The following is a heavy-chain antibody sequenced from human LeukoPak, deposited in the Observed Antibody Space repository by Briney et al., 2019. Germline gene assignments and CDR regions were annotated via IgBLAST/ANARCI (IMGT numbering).Heavy chain of an antibody. Sequence: SDTLSLTCAVYGGSFSGYYWSWIRQPPGQGLEWIGEINHSGSTNYNPSLKSRVTISVDTSKNQFSLRLSSVTAADTAVYYCARHISGGATLDWGQGTLVTVSS. V-gene: IGHV4-34*01. D-gene: IGHD2-15*01. J-gene: IGHJ4*02. CDR1: GGSFSGYY. CDR3: ARHISGGATLD. CDR2: INHSGST.